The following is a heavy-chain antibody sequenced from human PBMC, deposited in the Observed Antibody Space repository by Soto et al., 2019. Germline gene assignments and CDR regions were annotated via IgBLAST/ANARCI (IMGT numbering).Heavy chain of an antibody. J-gene: IGHJ4*02. CDR1: GGTFSSYA. CDR2: ISPYYGTT. Sequence: ASVKVSCKASGGTFSSYAISWVRQAPGQGLEWMGWISPYYGTTNYAQKLQGRVTMTTDKSTSTAYMELRSLRSDDTAVYYCAREGPSRGSSWYLWYFDYWGQGTLVTVSS. CDR3: AREGPSRGSSWYLWYFDY. D-gene: IGHD6-13*01. V-gene: IGHV1-18*01.